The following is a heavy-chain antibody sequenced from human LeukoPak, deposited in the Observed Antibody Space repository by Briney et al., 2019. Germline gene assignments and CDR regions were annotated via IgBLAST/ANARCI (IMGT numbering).Heavy chain of an antibody. Sequence: GGSLRLSCAASGFTFDDYGMSWVRQAPGKGLEWVSVIYSGGSTYYADSVKGRFTISRDNSKNTLYLQMNSLRAEDTAVYYCASGAYYYDSSGYSGAFDIWGQGTMVTVSS. CDR1: GFTFDDYG. CDR2: IYSGGST. V-gene: IGHV3-66*01. CDR3: ASGAYYYDSSGYSGAFDI. D-gene: IGHD3-22*01. J-gene: IGHJ3*02.